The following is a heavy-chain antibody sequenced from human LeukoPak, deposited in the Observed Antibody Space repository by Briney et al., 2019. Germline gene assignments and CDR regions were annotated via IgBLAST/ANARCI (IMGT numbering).Heavy chain of an antibody. CDR2: MWSNGYSR. V-gene: IGHV3-33*01. Sequence: PGGSLRLSCTASGFTFIYYGMHWVRQAPGKGLEWVAVMWSNGYSRYYADSVKGRFTISRDSSKNTLYLEMNSLRAEDTAVYSCARDFDTSGHYLFDYWGQGTLVSVPS. J-gene: IGHJ4*02. CDR1: GFTFIYYG. CDR3: ARDFDTSGHYLFDY. D-gene: IGHD3-22*01.